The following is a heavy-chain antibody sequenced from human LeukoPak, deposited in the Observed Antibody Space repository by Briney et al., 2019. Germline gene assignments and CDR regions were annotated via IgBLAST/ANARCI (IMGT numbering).Heavy chain of an antibody. V-gene: IGHV4-61*05. CDR3: ARGDLRFIDY. Sequence: SETLSLTCTVSGGSIRSSSYYWGWIRQPPGKGLEWIGYIYYSGSTNYNPSLKSRVTISVDTSKNQFSLKLSSVTAADTAVYYCARGDLRFIDYWGQGTLVTVSS. D-gene: IGHD3-3*01. CDR2: IYYSGST. J-gene: IGHJ4*02. CDR1: GGSIRSSSYY.